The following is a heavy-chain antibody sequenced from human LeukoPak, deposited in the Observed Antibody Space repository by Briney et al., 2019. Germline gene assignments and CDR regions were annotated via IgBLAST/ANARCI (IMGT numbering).Heavy chain of an antibody. D-gene: IGHD1-26*01. V-gene: IGHV4-34*01. CDR3: ARGQGATVPQVGKNWFDP. J-gene: IGHJ5*02. Sequence: SETLSLTCAVYIDSLSNYHWNWIRQTPAKGMEWIGEVNESGGTNISPSLRSRVILSVDTSKNQFSLKLISVTVADTAIYYCARGQGATVPQVGKNWFDPWGQGTRVTVSS. CDR1: IDSLSNYH. CDR2: VNESGGT.